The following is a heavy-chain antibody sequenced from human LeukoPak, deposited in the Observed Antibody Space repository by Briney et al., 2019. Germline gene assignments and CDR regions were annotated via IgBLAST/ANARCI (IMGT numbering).Heavy chain of an antibody. CDR2: ITPNSGGT. J-gene: IGHJ3*02. CDR3: ARGPSDSSGYYYEGDAFDI. Sequence: GASVKVSCKASGYTFSDYYMHWVRQAPGQGLEWMGWITPNSGGTNYGQKFQGRVTMTRDTSISIVYMELSRLRSDDTAVYYCARGPSDSSGYYYEGDAFDIWGQGTVVTVSS. CDR1: GYTFSDYY. D-gene: IGHD3-22*01. V-gene: IGHV1-2*02.